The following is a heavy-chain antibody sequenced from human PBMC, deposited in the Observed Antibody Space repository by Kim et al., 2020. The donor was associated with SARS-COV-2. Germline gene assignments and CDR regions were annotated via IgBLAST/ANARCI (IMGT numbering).Heavy chain of an antibody. CDR2: ISGSGGST. D-gene: IGHD4-17*01. Sequence: GGSLRLSCAASGFTFSSYAMSWVRQAPGKGLEWVSAISGSGGSTYYADSVKGRFTISRDNSKNTLYLQMNSLRAEDTAVYYCAKPASYGDYSDVYYCGMAGWGQGTTVTVS. V-gene: IGHV3-23*01. CDR1: GFTFSSYA. J-gene: IGHJ6*01. CDR3: AKPASYGDYSDVYYCGMAG.